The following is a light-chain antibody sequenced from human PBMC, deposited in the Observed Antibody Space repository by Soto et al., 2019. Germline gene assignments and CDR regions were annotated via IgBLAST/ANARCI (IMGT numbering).Light chain of an antibody. V-gene: IGKV3-20*01. CDR2: DAS. J-gene: IGKJ2*01. CDR3: QQYARPPFA. CDR1: QRISNSY. Sequence: EIVLTQSPGTLSLSPGERATLSCRASQRISNSYFAWYQQKPGQAPRLLLYDASSRATAIPDRVSGSGSGTDLTLTISGLEPEDFAVYYCQQYARPPFAFGQGTKVEIK.